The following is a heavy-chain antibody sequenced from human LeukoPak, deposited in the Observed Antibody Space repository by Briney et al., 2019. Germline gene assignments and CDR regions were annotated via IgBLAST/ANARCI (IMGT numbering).Heavy chain of an antibody. CDR1: GFTFSSYG. CDR3: ARDVSDLGAFDI. CDR2: IWYDGSNK. V-gene: IGHV3-33*01. J-gene: IGHJ3*02. Sequence: PGGSLRLSCAASGFTFSSYGMHWVRQAPGKALEWGAVIWYDGSNKYYADSVKGRFTISRDNSKNTLYLQMNSLRAEDTAVYYCARDVSDLGAFDIWGQGTMVTVSS. D-gene: IGHD3-16*01.